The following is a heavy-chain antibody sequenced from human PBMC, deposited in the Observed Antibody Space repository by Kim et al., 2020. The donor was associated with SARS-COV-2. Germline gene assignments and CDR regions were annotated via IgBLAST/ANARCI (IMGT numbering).Heavy chain of an antibody. CDR2: IIPILGIA. V-gene: IGHV1-69*04. CDR1: GGTFSSYA. J-gene: IGHJ6*02. Sequence: SVKVSCKASGGTFSSYAISWVRQAPGQGLEWMGRIIPILGIANYAQKFQGRVTITADKSTGTAYMELSSLRSEDTAVYYCARDQGSSWTGYYYYYGMDVWGQGTTVTVSS. CDR3: ARDQGSSWTGYYYYYGMDV. D-gene: IGHD6-13*01.